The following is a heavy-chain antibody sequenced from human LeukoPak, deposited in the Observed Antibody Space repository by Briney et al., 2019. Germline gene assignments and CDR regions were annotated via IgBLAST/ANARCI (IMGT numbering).Heavy chain of an antibody. V-gene: IGHV1-46*01. CDR3: AGVGICSSTSCYRWDAFDI. Sequence: ASVKASCKASGYTFTSYYMHSVRQAPGQGHEWMGIINPSGGSTSNAQKFQGRVTMTRDMSTSTVYMELSSLRSADTAVYYCAGVGICSSTSCYRWDAFDIWGQGTMVTVSS. J-gene: IGHJ3*02. D-gene: IGHD2-2*02. CDR1: GYTFTSYY. CDR2: INPSGGST.